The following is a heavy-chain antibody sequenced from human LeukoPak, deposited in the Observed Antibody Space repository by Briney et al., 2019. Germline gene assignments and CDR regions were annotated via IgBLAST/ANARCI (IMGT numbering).Heavy chain of an antibody. V-gene: IGHV4-59*01. D-gene: IGHD4-17*01. CDR2: IYYSGTT. Sequence: WETLSLTCTVSGGSISHYYWSWIRQSPGKGLEWIGYIYYSGTTNYNPSLKSRVTISVDTSRNQFSLQLRSVTAADTAVYYCAREDPQTTVPEGMDVGGQGTTV. CDR1: GGSISHYY. CDR3: AREDPQTTVPEGMDV. J-gene: IGHJ6*02.